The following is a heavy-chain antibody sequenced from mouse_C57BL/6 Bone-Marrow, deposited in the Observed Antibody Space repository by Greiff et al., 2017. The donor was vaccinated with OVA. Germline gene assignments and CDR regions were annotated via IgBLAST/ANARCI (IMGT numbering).Heavy chain of an antibody. CDR1: GFNIKDDY. CDR2: IDPENGDT. J-gene: IGHJ2*01. V-gene: IGHV14-4*01. Sequence: EVQRVESGAELVRPGASVKLSCTASGFNIKDDYMHWVKQRPEQGLEWIGWIDPENGDTEYASKFQGKATITADPSSNTAYLQLSSLTSEDTAVYYCTTWTFDYWGQGTTLTVSS. CDR3: TTWTFDY.